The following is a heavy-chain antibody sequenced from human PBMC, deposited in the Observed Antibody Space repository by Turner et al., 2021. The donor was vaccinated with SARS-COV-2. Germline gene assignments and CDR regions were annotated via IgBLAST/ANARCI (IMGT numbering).Heavy chain of an antibody. CDR1: GGSISGYY. V-gene: IGHV4-4*07. CDR2: VYSSGST. Sequence: QVVLQESGPGLVEPSETLSLTCTVSGGSISGYYWSWLRQPAGKELQWIGHVYSSGSTTDNPSLQTRLSMSVDTSRNEVSLRLTSVTAADTAVYYCEREQYCAGNCYPHFDSWGQGTRVIVS. CDR3: EREQYCAGNCYPHFDS. J-gene: IGHJ4*02. D-gene: IGHD2-21*02.